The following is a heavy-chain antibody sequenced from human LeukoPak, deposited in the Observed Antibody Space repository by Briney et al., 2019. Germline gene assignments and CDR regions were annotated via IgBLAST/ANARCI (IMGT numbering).Heavy chain of an antibody. CDR2: INWSGGST. J-gene: IGHJ4*02. CDR3: AKDRHGDYPSYIDY. Sequence: GGSLRLSCAASEFTFHDYGMSWVRQAPGKGLVWVSGINWSGGSTDYADSVKGRFTISRDNAKNSLYLQMNSLRAEDTAVYYCAKDRHGDYPSYIDYWGQGTLVTVSS. V-gene: IGHV3-20*04. CDR1: EFTFHDYG. D-gene: IGHD4-17*01.